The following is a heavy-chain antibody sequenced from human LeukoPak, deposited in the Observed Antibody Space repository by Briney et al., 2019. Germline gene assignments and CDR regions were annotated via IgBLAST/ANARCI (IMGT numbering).Heavy chain of an antibody. CDR1: GGSISSGGYY. D-gene: IGHD3-9*01. V-gene: IGHV4-31*03. CDR3: ARANPPAILTGYYGPLFDY. CDR2: IYYSGST. Sequence: SETLSLTCTVSGGSISSGGYYWSWIRQHPGKGLEWIGYIYYSGSTYYNPSLKSRVTISVDTSKNQFSLKLSSVTAADTAVYYCARANPPAILTGYYGPLFDYWGQGTLVTVSS. J-gene: IGHJ4*02.